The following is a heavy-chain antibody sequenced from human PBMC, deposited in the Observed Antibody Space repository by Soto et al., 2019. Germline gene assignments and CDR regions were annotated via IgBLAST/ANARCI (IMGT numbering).Heavy chain of an antibody. CDR3: ARGYPSHAFDI. Sequence: PSATLSLTCTVSGGSISSGGYYWSWIRQHPGKGLEWIGYIYYSGSTYYNPSLKSRVTISADTSKNQFSLKLSSVTAADTAVYYCARGYPSHAFDIWGQGTMVTVSS. CDR1: GGSISSGGYY. D-gene: IGHD6-13*01. V-gene: IGHV4-31*03. CDR2: IYYSGST. J-gene: IGHJ3*02.